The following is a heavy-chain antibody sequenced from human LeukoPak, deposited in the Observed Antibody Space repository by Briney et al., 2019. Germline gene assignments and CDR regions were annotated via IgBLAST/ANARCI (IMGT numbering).Heavy chain of an antibody. CDR3: ASDYYYYMDV. CDR2: IHSGGST. CDR1: GFTVSSNY. J-gene: IGHJ6*03. V-gene: IGHV3-66*02. Sequence: PGGSLRLSCAASGFTVSSNYMSWVRQAPGKGLEWVSVIHSGGSTYYADSVKGRFTISRDNSKNTLYLQMNSLRAEDTAVYYCASDYYYYMDVWGKGTTVTVSS.